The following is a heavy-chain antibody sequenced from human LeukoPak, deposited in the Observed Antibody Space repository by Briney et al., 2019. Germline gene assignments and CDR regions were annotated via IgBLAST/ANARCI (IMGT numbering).Heavy chain of an antibody. CDR2: INSDGSST. Sequence: ETLSLTCTVSGGSISSYWMHWVRQAPGKGLVWVSRINSDGSSTKYADSVKGRFTISRDNAKNTLYVQMNNLRAEDTAVYYCARVDPKAPGDYSWGRGTLVTVSS. V-gene: IGHV3-74*03. CDR1: GGSISSYW. D-gene: IGHD2-2*03. J-gene: IGHJ4*02. CDR3: ARVDPKAPGDYS.